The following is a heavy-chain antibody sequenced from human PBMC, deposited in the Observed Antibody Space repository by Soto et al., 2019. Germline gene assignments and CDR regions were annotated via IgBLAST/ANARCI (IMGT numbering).Heavy chain of an antibody. CDR2: ISSSSSYI. D-gene: IGHD7-27*01. CDR3: ARTLLTADWYFDL. CDR1: GFTFNSYS. Sequence: GGSLRLSCAASGFTFNSYSMNWVRQAPGKGLEWVSSISSSSSYIYYTDSVEGRFTISRDNAKNSLSLQMNSLRAEDTAVYYCARTLLTADWYFDLWGRGTLVTVSS. V-gene: IGHV3-21*06. J-gene: IGHJ2*01.